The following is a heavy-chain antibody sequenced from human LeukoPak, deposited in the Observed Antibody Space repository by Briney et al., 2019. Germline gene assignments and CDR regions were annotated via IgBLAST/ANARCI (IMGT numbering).Heavy chain of an antibody. V-gene: IGHV4-34*01. Sequence: SETLSLTCAVYGGSFSGYYWSWIRQPPGKGLEWIGEINHSGSTNYNPSLKSRVTISVDTSKNQFSLKLSSVTAADTAVYYRARISYDSSGYYRYYFDYWGQGTLVTVSS. CDR3: ARISYDSSGYYRYYFDY. D-gene: IGHD3-22*01. J-gene: IGHJ4*02. CDR2: INHSGST. CDR1: GGSFSGYY.